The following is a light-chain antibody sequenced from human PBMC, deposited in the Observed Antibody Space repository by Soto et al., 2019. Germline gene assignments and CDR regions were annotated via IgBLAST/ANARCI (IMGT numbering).Light chain of an antibody. CDR3: LQDANYPWT. Sequence: AIQMTQSPSSLSASVGDRVTITCRASQGIRNDVGWYQQKPGKAAKLLSYAASTLQTGVPSRFSGSGSGTDFTLTISSLQPEDCATYYCLQDANYPWTFGQGTKVEIK. CDR2: AAS. V-gene: IGKV1-6*01. J-gene: IGKJ1*01. CDR1: QGIRND.